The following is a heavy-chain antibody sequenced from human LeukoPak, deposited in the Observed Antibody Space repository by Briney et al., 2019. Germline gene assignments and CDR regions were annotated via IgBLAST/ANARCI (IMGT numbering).Heavy chain of an antibody. D-gene: IGHD5-12*01. CDR1: GVSVTNSRYF. J-gene: IGHJ4*02. CDR2: IHYGGNT. Sequence: SETLSLTCTLSGVSVTNSRYFWGWVRQPAGKEPEWIWTIHYGGNTYNNPSLRSRVTISVDSSSNQFSLRLSSMTAADTAVYYCTGYSGFDWRNYYDYWGQGFLVTVSS. V-gene: IGHV4-39*01. CDR3: TGYSGFDWRNYYDY.